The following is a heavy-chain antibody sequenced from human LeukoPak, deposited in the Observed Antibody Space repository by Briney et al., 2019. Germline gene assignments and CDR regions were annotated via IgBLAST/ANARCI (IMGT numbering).Heavy chain of an antibody. D-gene: IGHD2-21*02. CDR3: ARGLSAIVH. CDR1: GRSFSGYY. J-gene: IGHJ4*02. Sequence: PSETLSLTCAVYGRSFSGYYWSWIRQPPGKGLEWIGEINHSGSTNYNPSLKSRVTISVDTSKNQFSLKLSSVTAADTAVYYCARGLSAIVHWGQGTLVAVSS. CDR2: INHSGST. V-gene: IGHV4-34*01.